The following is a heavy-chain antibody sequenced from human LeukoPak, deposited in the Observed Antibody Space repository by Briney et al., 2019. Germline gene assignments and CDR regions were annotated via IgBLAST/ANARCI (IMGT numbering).Heavy chain of an antibody. Sequence: GSSVKVSCKASGGTFSSYAISWVRQAPGQGLEWMGRIIPIFGTANYAQKFQGRVTITTDESTSTAYMELSSLRSEDTAVYYRARGDHDSSGYYLAEYFQHWGQGTLVTVSS. CDR1: GGTFSSYA. CDR2: IIPIFGTA. D-gene: IGHD3-22*01. V-gene: IGHV1-69*05. CDR3: ARGDHDSSGYYLAEYFQH. J-gene: IGHJ1*01.